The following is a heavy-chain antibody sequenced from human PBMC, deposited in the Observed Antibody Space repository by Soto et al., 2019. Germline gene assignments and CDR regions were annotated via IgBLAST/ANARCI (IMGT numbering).Heavy chain of an antibody. V-gene: IGHV3-30-3*01. J-gene: IGHJ5*02. Sequence: QVQLVESGGGVVQPGRSLRLSCAASGFTFSSYAMQWVRQAPGKRLEWVAVISYDGSNKYYADSVKGRFTISRDNSKNTLYQQMNGLRAEDAAVYYCATPDVVPAADGRWFDPWGQGTLVTVSS. CDR3: ATPDVVPAADGRWFDP. CDR2: ISYDGSNK. CDR1: GFTFSSYA. D-gene: IGHD2-2*01.